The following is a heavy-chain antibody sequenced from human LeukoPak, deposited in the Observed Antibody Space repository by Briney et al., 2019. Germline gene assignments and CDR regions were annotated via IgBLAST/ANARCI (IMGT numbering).Heavy chain of an antibody. Sequence: GASVKVSCKASGYTFTGYYMHWMRQAPGQGLEWMGWINPNSGGTNYAQKFQGRVTMTRDTSISTAYMELSRLRSDDTAVYYCARDRATYYYDSSGYNVPPYWGQGTLVTVSS. D-gene: IGHD3-22*01. J-gene: IGHJ4*02. CDR2: INPNSGGT. V-gene: IGHV1-2*02. CDR3: ARDRATYYYDSSGYNVPPY. CDR1: GYTFTGYY.